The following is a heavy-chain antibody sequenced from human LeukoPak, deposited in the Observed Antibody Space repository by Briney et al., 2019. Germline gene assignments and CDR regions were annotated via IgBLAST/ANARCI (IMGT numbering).Heavy chain of an antibody. J-gene: IGHJ3*02. CDR3: VKVVYSGYDNAFDI. CDR1: GFTFSTYA. CDR2: ISSNGGST. Sequence: GGSLRLSCSASGFTFSTYAMHWVRQAPGKGLDYVSAISSNGGSTYYADSVKGRFTISRDNSKNTLYLQMSSLRAEDTAVYYCVKVVYSGYDNAFDIWGQGTMVTVSS. V-gene: IGHV3-64D*08. D-gene: IGHD5-12*01.